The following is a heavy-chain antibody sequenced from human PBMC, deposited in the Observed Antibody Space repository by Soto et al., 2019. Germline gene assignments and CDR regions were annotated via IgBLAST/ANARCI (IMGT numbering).Heavy chain of an antibody. CDR1: GGSISSYY. V-gene: IGHV4-59*01. J-gene: IGHJ6*02. CDR2: IYYSGST. D-gene: IGHD5-18*01. CDR3: ASGIQLWDYYYGMDV. Sequence: SETLSLTCTVSGGSISSYYWSWIRQPPRKGLEWIGYIYYSGSTNYNPSLKSRVTISVDTSKNQFSLKLSSVTAADTAVYYCASGIQLWDYYYGMDVWGQGTTVTVSS.